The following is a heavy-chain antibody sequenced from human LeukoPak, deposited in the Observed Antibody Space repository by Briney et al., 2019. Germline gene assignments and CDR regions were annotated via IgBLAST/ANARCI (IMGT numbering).Heavy chain of an antibody. CDR3: ARHDFWSGYYDY. CDR1: GGSISSGGYY. J-gene: IGHJ4*02. V-gene: IGHV4-31*03. D-gene: IGHD3-3*01. CDR2: IYYSGST. Sequence: ASQTLSLTCTVSGGSISSGGYYWSWIRQHPGKGLEWIGYIYYSGSTYYNPSLKSRVTISVDTSKNQFSLKLSSVTAADTAVYYCARHDFWSGYYDYWGQGTLVTVSS.